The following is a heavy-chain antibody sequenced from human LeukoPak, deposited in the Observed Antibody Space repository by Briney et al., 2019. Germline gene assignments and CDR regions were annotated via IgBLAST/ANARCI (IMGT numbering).Heavy chain of an antibody. CDR1: GFTFSSYV. J-gene: IGHJ4*02. D-gene: IGHD1-26*01. CDR3: AKDVVGAINYFDY. V-gene: IGHV3-23*01. Sequence: PGGSLRLSCAASGFTFSSYVMSWVRQAARKGLEWVSGISGSGGSTYYADSVKGRFTISRDNSKNTLYLQMNSLRAEDTAVYYCAKDVVGAINYFDYWGQGTLVTVSS. CDR2: ISGSGGST.